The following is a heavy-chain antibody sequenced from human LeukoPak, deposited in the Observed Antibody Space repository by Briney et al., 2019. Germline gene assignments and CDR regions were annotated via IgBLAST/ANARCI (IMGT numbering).Heavy chain of an antibody. D-gene: IGHD2-8*01. V-gene: IGHV3-23*01. J-gene: IGHJ4*02. CDR1: GFTFSSYA. CDR3: AKDLGDVLMVYATYFDY. CDR2: ISGSGGTT. Sequence: GGSLRLSCAASGFTFSSYAMTWVRQAPGKGLEWVSVISGSGGTTYYADSVKGRFTISRDNSKNTLYLQMNSLRAEDTAVYYCAKDLGDVLMVYATYFDYWGQGTLVTVSS.